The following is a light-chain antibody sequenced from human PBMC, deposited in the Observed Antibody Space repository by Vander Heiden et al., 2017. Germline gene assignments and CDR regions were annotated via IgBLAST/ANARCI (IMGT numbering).Light chain of an antibody. CDR3: QQRTNWHPRLT. CDR2: DAS. Sequence: EIVLPQSPATLSLSPGERATLSCRASQSVSSYLAWYPQKPAHSPRLLIYDASNRATCIKARFTGSGHGPVFTLTISSPVPVDIAVYYCQQRTNWHPRLTFGGGTKVEIK. CDR1: QSVSSY. J-gene: IGKJ4*01. V-gene: IGKV3D-11*02.